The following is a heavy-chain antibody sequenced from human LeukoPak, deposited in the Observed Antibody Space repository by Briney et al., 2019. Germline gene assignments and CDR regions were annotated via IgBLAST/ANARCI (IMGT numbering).Heavy chain of an antibody. J-gene: IGHJ4*02. V-gene: IGHV1-3*03. CDR3: ARDAYYYDSSGYSEYYFDY. Sequence: EASVKVSCKASGYTFTSYGISWVRQAPGQGLEWMGWINAGNGNTKYSQEFQGRVTITRDTSASTAYMELSSLRSEDMAVYYCARDAYYYDSSGYSEYYFDYWGQGTLVTVSS. CDR1: GYTFTSYG. CDR2: INAGNGNT. D-gene: IGHD3-22*01.